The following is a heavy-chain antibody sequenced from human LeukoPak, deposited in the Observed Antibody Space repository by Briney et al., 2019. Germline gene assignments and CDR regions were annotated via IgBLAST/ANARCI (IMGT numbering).Heavy chain of an antibody. Sequence: GASVKVSCKASGYTFTGYYMHWVRQAPGQGLEWMGWVNPNSGNTGYAQKFQGRVTITRNTSISTAYMELSSLRSEDTAVYYCARGASNHRRAFDIWGQGTMVTVSS. CDR1: GYTFTGYY. CDR2: VNPNSGNT. J-gene: IGHJ3*02. V-gene: IGHV1-8*03. D-gene: IGHD1-14*01. CDR3: ARGASNHRRAFDI.